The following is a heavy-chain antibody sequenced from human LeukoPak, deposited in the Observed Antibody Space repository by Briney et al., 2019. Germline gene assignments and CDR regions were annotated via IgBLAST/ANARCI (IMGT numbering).Heavy chain of an antibody. CDR2: IYPSSGGT. D-gene: IGHD1-26*01. J-gene: IGHJ4*02. V-gene: IGHV1-2*02. CDR3: ARFSGSSNFDY. CDR1: GYTFSGYF. Sequence: GASVKVSCRASGYTFSGYFMHWVRQAPGQGLEWMGWIYPSSGGTKYAQKFQGRVTMTRDTSISTIYMELSSLRSDDTAVYYCARFSGSSNFDYWGQGTLVTVSS.